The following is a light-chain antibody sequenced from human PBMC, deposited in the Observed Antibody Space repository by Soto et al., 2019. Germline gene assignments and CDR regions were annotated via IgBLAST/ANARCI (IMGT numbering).Light chain of an antibody. J-gene: IGLJ2*01. CDR3: CSYAGSYTLV. CDR1: SSDVGGYHY. V-gene: IGLV2-11*01. Sequence: QSVLTQPRSVSGSPGQSVTLSCTGTSSDVGGYHYVSWYQHHPGKAPKIIIYDVNKRPSGVPDRFSGSKSGNTASLTISGLQNEDEDDYYCCSYAGSYTLVFGGGTKLTVL. CDR2: DVN.